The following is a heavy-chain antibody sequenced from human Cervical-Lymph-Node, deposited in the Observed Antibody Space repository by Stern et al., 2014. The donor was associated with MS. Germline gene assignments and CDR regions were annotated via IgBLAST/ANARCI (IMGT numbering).Heavy chain of an antibody. V-gene: IGHV2-5*02. CDR2: NYLADLK. CDR1: GFSLSTRGEG. D-gene: IGHD6-19*01. J-gene: IGHJ3*02. CDR3: AHRPPRRIAVADDAFDI. Sequence: QNTLRESGPTLVKPTQTLTLTCTFSGFSLSTRGEGVGWIRQPTGKALEWLALNYLADLKHYSPSLKSRLTVTKDTSKNQVFLTMTNMDPVDTATYYCAHRPPRRIAVADDAFDIWGQGTMVTVSS.